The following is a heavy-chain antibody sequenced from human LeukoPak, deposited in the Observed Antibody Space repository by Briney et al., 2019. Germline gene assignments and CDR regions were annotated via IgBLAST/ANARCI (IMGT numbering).Heavy chain of an antibody. Sequence: GASVKVSCKASVYTFTGYYLHWVRQAPGQGLEWMGWINPNSGGTNYAQKFQGRVTMTRDTSISTAYMELSSLRSDDTAVYYCATGTTGTTFDHWGQGTLVTVPS. J-gene: IGHJ4*02. CDR2: INPNSGGT. V-gene: IGHV1-2*02. CDR1: VYTFTGYY. D-gene: IGHD4-17*01. CDR3: ATGTTGTTFDH.